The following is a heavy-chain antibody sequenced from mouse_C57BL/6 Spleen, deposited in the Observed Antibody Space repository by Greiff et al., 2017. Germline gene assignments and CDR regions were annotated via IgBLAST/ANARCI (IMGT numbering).Heavy chain of an antibody. CDR2: IDPNSGGT. V-gene: IGHV1-72*01. J-gene: IGHJ2*01. D-gene: IGHD2-4*01. CDR1: GYTFTSYW. CDR3: ARSPYDYGDY. Sequence: VQLQQSGAELVKPGASVKLSCKASGYTFTSYWMPWLKQRPGRGLEWLGRIDPNSGGTKYNEKFKSKATLAVDKPSSTAYMQLSSLTSEDAAVYYCARSPYDYGDYWGQGTTLTVSS.